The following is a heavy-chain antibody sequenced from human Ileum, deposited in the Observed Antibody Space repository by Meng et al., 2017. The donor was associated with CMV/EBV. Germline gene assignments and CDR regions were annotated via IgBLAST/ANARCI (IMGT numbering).Heavy chain of an antibody. Sequence: GESLKISCSASGFTFSGYGMSWVRQAPGKGLEWVSAIRDSGANTYYAGSVTGRFTIHRDNSHNTLYLQMHSLRAEDTAVYYCARALGLRAVMPNYDAFDFWGQGTMVTVSS. J-gene: IGHJ3*01. CDR1: GFTFSGYG. CDR3: ARALGLRAVMPNYDAFDF. V-gene: IGHV3-23*01. D-gene: IGHD6-19*01. CDR2: IRDSGANT.